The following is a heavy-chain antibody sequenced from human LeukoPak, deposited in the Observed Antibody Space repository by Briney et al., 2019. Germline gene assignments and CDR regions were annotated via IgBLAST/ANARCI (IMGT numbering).Heavy chain of an antibody. D-gene: IGHD4-23*01. Sequence: PGGSLRLSCAASGFTFSSYAMHWVRQAPGKGLEWVAVISYDGSNKYYADSVKGRFTISRDNSKNTLYLQMDSLRAEDTAVYYCARGEKAGYGGDAFDIWGQGTMVTVSS. CDR2: ISYDGSNK. CDR3: ARGEKAGYGGDAFDI. CDR1: GFTFSSYA. V-gene: IGHV3-30-3*01. J-gene: IGHJ3*02.